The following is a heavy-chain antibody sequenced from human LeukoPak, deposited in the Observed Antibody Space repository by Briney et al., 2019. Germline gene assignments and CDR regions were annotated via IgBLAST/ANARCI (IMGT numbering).Heavy chain of an antibody. CDR1: GGSISSYY. J-gene: IGHJ2*01. V-gene: IGHV4-59*01. D-gene: IGHD6-25*01. Sequence: PSETLSLTCTVSGGSISSYYWSWIRQPPGKGLEWIGYIYYSGSTNYNPSLKSRVTISVDTSKNQFSLKLSSVTAADTAVYYCARVSASSDIYSFWYFDLWGRGTLVTVSS. CDR2: IYYSGST. CDR3: ARVSASSDIYSFWYFDL.